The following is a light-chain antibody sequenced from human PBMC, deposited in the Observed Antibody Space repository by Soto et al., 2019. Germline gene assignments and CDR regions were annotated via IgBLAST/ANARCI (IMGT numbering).Light chain of an antibody. Sequence: EIVMTQSPATLSVSRGDRATLSCRASQGVTSNLAWYQQKPGQAPRLLIYGASTRATGIPDRFSGSGSGTDFTLTISRLEPEDFALYYCQHYVERSPITFGQGTRLEIK. CDR1: QGVTSN. CDR3: QHYVERSPIT. V-gene: IGKV3-15*01. J-gene: IGKJ5*01. CDR2: GAS.